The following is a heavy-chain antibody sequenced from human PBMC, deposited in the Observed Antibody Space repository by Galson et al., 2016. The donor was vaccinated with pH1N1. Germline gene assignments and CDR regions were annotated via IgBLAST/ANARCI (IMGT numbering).Heavy chain of an antibody. CDR1: GFTFRSYA. D-gene: IGHD6-19*01. V-gene: IGHV3-23*01. J-gene: IGHJ4*02. CDR2: ISGGGTI. CDR3: AKDKRSGWSVVGGFMDH. Sequence: LRLSCAVSGFTFRSYAMNWVRQAPGKGPEWVSVISGGGTIHYADSVRGRFTISRDNSNNTVYLQMNGLRAEDTGVYYCAKDKRSGWSVVGGFMDHWGQGTLVTVSS.